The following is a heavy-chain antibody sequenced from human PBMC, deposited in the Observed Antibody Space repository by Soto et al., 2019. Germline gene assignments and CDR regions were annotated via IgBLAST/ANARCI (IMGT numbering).Heavy chain of an antibody. V-gene: IGHV3-9*01. CDR1: GFTFDDYA. Sequence: EVQLLESGGGLVQPGRSLRLSCAASGFTFDDYAMHWVRQAPGKGPEWVSGITWNSGSRGYAESVRGRFTISRDNAKSSLYLQMNSIRDEDTALYYCAKSKGYLEILKTKVTTFWGHCHLWGQGTLVTVSS. J-gene: IGHJ3*01. D-gene: IGHD4-17*01. CDR3: AKSKGYLEILKTKVTTFWGHCHL. CDR2: ITWNSGSR.